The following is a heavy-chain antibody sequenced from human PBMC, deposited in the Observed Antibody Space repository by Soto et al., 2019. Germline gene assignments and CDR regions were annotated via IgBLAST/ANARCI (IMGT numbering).Heavy chain of an antibody. CDR3: ARDLAATGD. V-gene: IGHV3-30-3*01. D-gene: IGHD4-17*01. CDR1: GFAFSSYA. CDR2: ISYDGSNK. J-gene: IGHJ4*02. Sequence: QVQLVESGGGVVQTGRSLRLSCAASGFAFSSYAMHWVRQAPGKGLEWVAVISYDGSNKYYADSVTGPFTITRDNSKNNLKLHMRITRAEDTAVCYCARDLAATGDWGQGTMV.